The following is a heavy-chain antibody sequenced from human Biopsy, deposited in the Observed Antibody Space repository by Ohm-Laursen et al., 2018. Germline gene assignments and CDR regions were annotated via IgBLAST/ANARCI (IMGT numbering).Heavy chain of an antibody. CDR1: GESMGTYY. CDR2: IYYSGTT. J-gene: IGHJ4*02. CDR3: ARIIVRSSGSSNYFDY. V-gene: IGHV4-59*01. Sequence: GTLSLTCTVSGESMGTYYWTWIRQPPGKGLEWIASIYYSGTTNKNPSLKSRVTISVDTSKRQFYLELSSVTAADTAIYYCARIIVRSSGSSNYFDYWGQGTLVTVSS. D-gene: IGHD3-22*01.